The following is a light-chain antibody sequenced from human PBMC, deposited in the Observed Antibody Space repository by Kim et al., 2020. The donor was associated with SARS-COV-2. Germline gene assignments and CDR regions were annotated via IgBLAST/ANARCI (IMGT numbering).Light chain of an antibody. V-gene: IGKV3-15*01. CDR2: GAS. J-gene: IGKJ1*01. CDR1: QRVCSY. Sequence: VSPGDSATLSCRVGQRVCSYVAWDQRKPGQAASLRIYGASTRATGSPARLSGSGSGTEFTLSVSGRQSKCFAVYYCRQHNNWPRRFGQGTKVDIK. CDR3: RQHNNWPRR.